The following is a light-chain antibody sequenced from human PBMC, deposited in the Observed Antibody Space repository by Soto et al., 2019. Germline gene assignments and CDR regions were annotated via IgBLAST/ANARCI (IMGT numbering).Light chain of an antibody. J-gene: IGKJ2*01. CDR3: QQSYSTPYT. CDR2: GAS. V-gene: IGKV1-39*01. Sequence: DIQMTQSPSSLSASVGDRVTITCRASQSIDIYLNWYQQKPGKAPNILIYGASSLVSGVPSRFSGGGSGTEFTLTISSLQPEDFATYSCQQSYSTPYTFGQGTKLEIK. CDR1: QSIDIY.